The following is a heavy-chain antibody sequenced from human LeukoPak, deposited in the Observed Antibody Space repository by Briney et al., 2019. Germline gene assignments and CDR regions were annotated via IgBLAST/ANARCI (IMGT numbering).Heavy chain of an antibody. CDR1: GGSISSGSYY. V-gene: IGHV4-61*02. CDR3: ARVPTIAVAVVEAFDI. D-gene: IGHD6-19*01. J-gene: IGHJ3*02. Sequence: SETLSLTCTVSGGSISSGSYYWSRIRQPAGKGLEWIGRIYTSGSTNYNPSLKSRVTISVDTSKNQFSLKLSSVTAADTAVYYCARVPTIAVAVVEAFDIWGQGTMVTVSS. CDR2: IYTSGST.